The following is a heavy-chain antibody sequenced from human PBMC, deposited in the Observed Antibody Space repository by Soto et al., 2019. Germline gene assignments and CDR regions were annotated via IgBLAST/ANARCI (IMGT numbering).Heavy chain of an antibody. CDR2: IYYSGST. CDR1: GGSVSSGSYY. D-gene: IGHD3-22*01. Sequence: SETLSLTCTVSGGSVSSGSYYWSWIRQPPGKGLEWIGYIYYSGSTNYNPSLKSRVTISVDTSKNQFSLKLSSVTAADTAVYYCAREEYYYDSSGPGVHGMDVWGQGTTVTVSS. J-gene: IGHJ6*02. V-gene: IGHV4-61*01. CDR3: AREEYYYDSSGPGVHGMDV.